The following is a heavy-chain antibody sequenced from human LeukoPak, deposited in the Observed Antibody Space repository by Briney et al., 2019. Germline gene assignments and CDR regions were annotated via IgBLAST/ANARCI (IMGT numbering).Heavy chain of an antibody. D-gene: IGHD3-10*01. CDR3: ARDPRLWFGDNAFDI. J-gene: IGHJ3*02. CDR2: IIPILGIA. V-gene: IGHV1-69*04. CDR1: GGTFSSYA. Sequence: ASVKVSCKASGGTFSSYAISWVRQAPGQGLEWMGRIIPILGIANCAQKFQGRVTITADKSTSTAYMELSSLRSEDTAVYYCARDPRLWFGDNAFDIWGQGTMVTVSS.